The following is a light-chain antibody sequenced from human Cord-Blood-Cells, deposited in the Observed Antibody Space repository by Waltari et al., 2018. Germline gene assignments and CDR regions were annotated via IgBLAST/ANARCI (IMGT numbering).Light chain of an antibody. CDR3: QSADSSGTYEV. CDR2: KDS. J-gene: IGLJ3*02. V-gene: IGLV3-25*03. CDR1: ALPKQY. Sequence: SYELTQPPSVSVSPGQTARITCSGDALPKQYAYWYQKKPGQAPLLVIYKDSERPSGIPERFSGSSSGTTVTLTISGVQAEDEADYYCQSADSSGTYEVFGGGTKLTVL.